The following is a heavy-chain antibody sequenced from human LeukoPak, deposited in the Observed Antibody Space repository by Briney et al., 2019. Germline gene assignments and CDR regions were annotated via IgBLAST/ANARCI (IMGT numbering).Heavy chain of an antibody. CDR3: ARVFRPSLTVFIIRGAFDI. J-gene: IGHJ3*02. D-gene: IGHD3-3*01. CDR2: ISYDGSNK. V-gene: IGHV3-30*03. CDR1: GFTFSSYG. Sequence: GGSLRLSCAASGFTFSSYGMHWVRQAPGKGPEWVAVISYDGSNKYYADSVKGRFTISRDNSKNTLYLQMNSLRAEDTAVYYCARVFRPSLTVFIIRGAFDIWGQGTMVTVSS.